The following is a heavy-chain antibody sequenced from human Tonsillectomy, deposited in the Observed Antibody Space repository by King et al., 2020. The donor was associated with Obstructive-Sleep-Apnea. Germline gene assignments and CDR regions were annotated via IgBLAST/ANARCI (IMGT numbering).Heavy chain of an antibody. CDR2: ISGDGVVT. D-gene: IGHD6-13*01. CDR3: AKDTVAAAWGGLDY. CDR1: GITFSSYA. J-gene: IGHJ4*02. V-gene: IGHV3-23*04. Sequence: VQLVESGGGLVQPGGSLRLSCAASGITFSSYAMSWVRQAPGKGLEWVSTISGDGVVTYYADSVRGRFTISRDNSNKTLYLQMNSLRAEDTAVYYCAKDTVAAAWGGLDYWGQGTLVTVSS.